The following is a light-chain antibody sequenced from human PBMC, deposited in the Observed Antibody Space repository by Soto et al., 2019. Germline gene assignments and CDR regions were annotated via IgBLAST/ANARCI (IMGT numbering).Light chain of an antibody. J-gene: IGLJ2*01. CDR3: AAWDDSLSGVV. Sequence: QSVLTQPPSASGTPGQRVTISCSGSSSNIGSNYVYWYQQLPGTAPKLLIYRNNQRPSGVPDRFSGSKSGTSASLAISGLRSDDEAHYYCAAWDDSLSGVVFGGGTKLTVL. CDR1: SSNIGSNY. CDR2: RNN. V-gene: IGLV1-47*01.